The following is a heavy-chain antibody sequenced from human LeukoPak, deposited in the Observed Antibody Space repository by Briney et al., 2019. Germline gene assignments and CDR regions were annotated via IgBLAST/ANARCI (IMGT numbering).Heavy chain of an antibody. J-gene: IGHJ4*02. CDR3: ARLSLYYFDY. CDR2: IYPGDSDT. V-gene: IGHV5-51*01. CDR1: GYSFSTYW. Sequence: LGESLKISCKGSGYSFSTYWIGWVRQMPGKGLECLGVIYPGDSDTRYSPSFQGQVTISADKSISTAYLQWSSLKASDTAMYYCARLSLYYFDYWGQGTLVTVSS.